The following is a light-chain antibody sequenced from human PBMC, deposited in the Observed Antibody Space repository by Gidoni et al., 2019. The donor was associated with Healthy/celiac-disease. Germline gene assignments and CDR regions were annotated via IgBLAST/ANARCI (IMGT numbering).Light chain of an antibody. J-gene: IGLJ2*01. Sequence: SYVLTQPPSVSVAPGKTATITGGGNNIGVKSVHWYQQKPGQAPVMVMYYDRDRPSGIPARFSGSNPGNTATLTISRVDAGDEADFSCPVWDNTNNQGGVFGGGTKLTVL. CDR3: PVWDNTNNQGGV. CDR2: YDR. CDR1: NIGVKS. V-gene: IGLV3-21*01.